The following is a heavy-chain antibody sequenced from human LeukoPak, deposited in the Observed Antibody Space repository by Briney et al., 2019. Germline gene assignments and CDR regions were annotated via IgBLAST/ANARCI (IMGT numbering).Heavy chain of an antibody. CDR2: INRDGSIT. CDR1: GFTFGNYW. Sequence: GGSLRLSCAASGFTFGNYWLHWVRQAPGKGLVWVSRINRDGSITKYADSVKGRFTVSRDNAKNTLDLQMNSQRAEDTAVYYCARDKKSGESSEIDYWGQGTLVTVSS. V-gene: IGHV3-74*01. D-gene: IGHD3-10*01. CDR3: ARDKKSGESSEIDY. J-gene: IGHJ4*02.